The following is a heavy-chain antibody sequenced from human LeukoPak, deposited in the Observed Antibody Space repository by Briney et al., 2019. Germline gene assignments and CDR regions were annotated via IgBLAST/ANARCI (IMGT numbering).Heavy chain of an antibody. V-gene: IGHV3-23*01. D-gene: IGHD1-26*01. J-gene: IGHJ4*02. CDR1: GFTFSSYA. CDR2: ISGSGGST. CDR3: AKTTGSGSYGFDY. Sequence: GGSLRLSCAASGFTFSSYAMSWVRQAPGKGLEWVSAISGSGGSTYYADSVKGRFTISRDNSKNTLYLQMNSLRAEDTAEYYCAKTTGSGSYGFDYWGQGTLVTVSS.